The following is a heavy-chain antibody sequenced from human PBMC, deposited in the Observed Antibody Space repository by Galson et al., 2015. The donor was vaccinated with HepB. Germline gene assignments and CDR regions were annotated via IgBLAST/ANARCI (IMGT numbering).Heavy chain of an antibody. CDR1: GDSVSSNSAA. CDR3: ARAAYSSSSGAFDI. Sequence: CAISGDSVSSNSAAWNWIRQSPSRGLEWLGRTYYRSKWYNDYAVSVKSRITINPDTSKNQFSLQLNSVTPEDTAVYYCARAAYSSSSGAFDIWGQGTMVTVSS. V-gene: IGHV6-1*01. D-gene: IGHD6-13*01. J-gene: IGHJ3*02. CDR2: TYYRSKWYN.